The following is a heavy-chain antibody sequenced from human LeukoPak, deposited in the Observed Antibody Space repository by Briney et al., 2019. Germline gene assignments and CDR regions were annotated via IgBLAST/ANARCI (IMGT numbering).Heavy chain of an antibody. CDR1: GFTFSSYG. D-gene: IGHD6-13*01. CDR3: ARDRAYSSRLFDN. Sequence: PGRSLRLSCAASGFTFSSYGMHWVRQAPGKGLEWVAVIWYDGSNKYHADSVKGRFTISRDNSKNTLYLQMNSLRAEDTAVYYCARDRAYSSRLFDNWGQGTLVTVSS. J-gene: IGHJ4*02. V-gene: IGHV3-33*01. CDR2: IWYDGSNK.